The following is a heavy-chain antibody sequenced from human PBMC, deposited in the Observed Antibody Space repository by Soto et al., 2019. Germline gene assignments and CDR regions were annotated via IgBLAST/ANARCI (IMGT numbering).Heavy chain of an antibody. CDR2: TYYRSKWYN. CDR3: ARALGYCTSTTCRPHFDF. CDR1: GDSVSSNSAA. J-gene: IGHJ4*02. V-gene: IGHV6-1*01. D-gene: IGHD2-2*01. Sequence: SQTLSLTCAVSGDSVSSNSAAWNWIRQSPSRGLQWLGRTYYRSKWYNDYSVSVKSRITINPDTSKNQFSLHLNSVTLEDTAVYYCARALGYCTSTTCRPHFDFWGQGTLVTVSS.